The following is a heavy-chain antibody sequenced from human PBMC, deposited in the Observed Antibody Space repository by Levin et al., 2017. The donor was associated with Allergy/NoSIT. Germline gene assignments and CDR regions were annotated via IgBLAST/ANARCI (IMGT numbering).Heavy chain of an antibody. J-gene: IGHJ6*03. CDR1: GYTFKNYG. D-gene: IGHD2-2*01. V-gene: IGHV1-18*01. CDR2: ISTHNGNT. Sequence: ASVKVSCKASGYTFKNYGISWVRQAPGQGLEWMGWISTHNGNTNYAQSFHGRVTITTDTSTSTADLALRRLLSDETAVYYCARCVVKTVSYFYMDVWGKGTTVTVSS. CDR3: ARCVVKTVSYFYMDV.